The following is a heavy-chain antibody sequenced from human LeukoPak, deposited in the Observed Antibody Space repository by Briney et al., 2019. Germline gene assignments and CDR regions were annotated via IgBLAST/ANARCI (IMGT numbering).Heavy chain of an antibody. CDR1: GGSISSYY. CDR2: IYYSGST. V-gene: IGHV4-59*01. Sequence: PSETLSLTCTVSGGSISSYYWSWIRQPPGKGLEWIGYIYYSGSTNYNPSLNSRVTISLDTSKNQFSLKLSSVTAADTAVYYCARVFRYDSSGYYHGGVFDYWGQGTLVTVSS. J-gene: IGHJ4*02. CDR3: ARVFRYDSSGYYHGGVFDY. D-gene: IGHD3-22*01.